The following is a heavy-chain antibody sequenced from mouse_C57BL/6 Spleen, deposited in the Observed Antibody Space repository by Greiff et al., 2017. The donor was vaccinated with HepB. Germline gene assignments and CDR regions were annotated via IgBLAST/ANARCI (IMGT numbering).Heavy chain of an antibody. Sequence: VQLVESGPGLVQPSQSLSITCTVSGFSLTSYGVHWVRQSPGKGLEWLGVIWSGGSTDYNAAFISRLSISKDNSKSQVFFKMNSLQADDTAIYYCARNGIYYDYDGTGFDYWGQGTTLTVSS. CDR3: ARNGIYYDYDGTGFDY. V-gene: IGHV2-2*01. J-gene: IGHJ2*01. CDR2: IWSGGST. D-gene: IGHD2-4*01. CDR1: GFSLTSYG.